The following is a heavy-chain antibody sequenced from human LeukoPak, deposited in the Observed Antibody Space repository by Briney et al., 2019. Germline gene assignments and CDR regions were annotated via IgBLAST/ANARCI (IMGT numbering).Heavy chain of an antibody. J-gene: IGHJ6*02. V-gene: IGHV1-69*04. D-gene: IGHD4-17*01. CDR1: GGTFSSYT. CDR3: AREDGDYADHYYYGMDV. CDR2: IIPILGIA. Sequence: ASVKVSCKASGGTFSSYTISWVRQAPGQGLEWMGRIIPILGIANYAQKFQGRVTITADKSTSTAYMELSSLRSEDTAVYYCAREDGDYADHYYYGMDVWGQGTTVTVSS.